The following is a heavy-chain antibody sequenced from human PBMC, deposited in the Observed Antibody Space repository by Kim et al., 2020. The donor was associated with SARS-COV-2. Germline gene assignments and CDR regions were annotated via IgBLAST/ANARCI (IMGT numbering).Heavy chain of an antibody. Sequence: ASVKVSCKASGFTFTSSAVQWVRPARGQRLEWIGWIVVGSGNTNYAQKFQERVTITRDMSTSTAYMELSSLRSEDTAVYYCAARCSSTSSSGGYYYYGMDVWGQGTTVTVSS. CDR1: GFTFTSSA. D-gene: IGHD2-2*01. V-gene: IGHV1-58*01. CDR3: AARCSSTSSSGGYYYYGMDV. J-gene: IGHJ6*02. CDR2: IVVGSGNT.